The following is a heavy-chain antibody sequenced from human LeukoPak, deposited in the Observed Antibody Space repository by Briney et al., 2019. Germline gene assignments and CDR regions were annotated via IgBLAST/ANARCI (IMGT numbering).Heavy chain of an antibody. V-gene: IGHV1-2*06. J-gene: IGHJ4*02. D-gene: IGHD2-2*01. Sequence: GASVKVSCKVSGYTFTGYFLHWVRQAPGQGLEWMGRINPNTGGTDYAQKFQGRVTMTRDTSISTAYMDLSRLRSDDTAVYYCARDYCSSTSCLFDYWGQGTLVTVSS. CDR1: GYTFTGYF. CDR3: ARDYCSSTSCLFDY. CDR2: INPNTGGT.